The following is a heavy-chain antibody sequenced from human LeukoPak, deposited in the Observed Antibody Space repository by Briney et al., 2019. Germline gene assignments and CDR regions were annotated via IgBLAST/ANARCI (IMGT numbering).Heavy chain of an antibody. Sequence: SVKVSCKATGGTFSTYAISCVRQAPGQGLEWMGGIIPIFGTADYAQKFQGRVTITTDESTSTAYIELSSLRSEDTAAYYCARVPPYNNYYCYYMDVCGKGATGTVSS. CDR1: GGTFSTYA. D-gene: IGHD5-24*01. J-gene: IGHJ6*03. V-gene: IGHV1-69*05. CDR2: IIPIFGTA. CDR3: ARVPPYNNYYCYYMDV.